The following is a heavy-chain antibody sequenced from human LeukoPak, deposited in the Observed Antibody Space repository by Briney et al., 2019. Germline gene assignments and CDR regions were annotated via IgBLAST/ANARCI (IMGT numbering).Heavy chain of an antibody. CDR2: IIPILGIA. CDR1: GGTFSSYT. V-gene: IGHV1-69*02. J-gene: IGHJ5*02. Sequence: SVKVSCKASGGTFSSYTISWVRQAPGQGLEWMGRIIPILGIANYAQKLQGRVTITADKSTSTAYMELSSLRSEDTAVYYCARALEDTAMDNWFDPWGQGTLVTVSS. D-gene: IGHD5-18*01. CDR3: ARALEDTAMDNWFDP.